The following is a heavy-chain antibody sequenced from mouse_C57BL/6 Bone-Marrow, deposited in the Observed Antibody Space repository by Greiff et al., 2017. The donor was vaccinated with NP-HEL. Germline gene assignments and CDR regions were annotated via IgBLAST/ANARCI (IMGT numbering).Heavy chain of an antibody. V-gene: IGHV3-6*01. J-gene: IGHJ2*01. CDR2: ISYDGSN. D-gene: IGHD2-5*01. CDR3: ARADYSNYGCFDY. CDR1: GYSITSGYY. Sequence: DVQLQESGPGLVKPSQSLSLTCSVTGYSITSGYYWNWIRQFPGNKLEWMGYISYDGSNNYNPSLKNRISITRDTSKNQFFLKLNSVTTEDTATYYCARADYSNYGCFDYWGQGTTLTVSS.